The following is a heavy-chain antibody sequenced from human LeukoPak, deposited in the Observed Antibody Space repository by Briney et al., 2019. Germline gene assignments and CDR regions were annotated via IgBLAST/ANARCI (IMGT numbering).Heavy chain of an antibody. J-gene: IGHJ4*02. CDR1: GGSISSSSYY. Sequence: PSETLSLTCTVSGGSISSSSYYCGWIRPPPGKGLEWVGSIYYSGSTYYNPSLKSRVTISVDTSKNQFSLKLSSVTAADTAVYYCARQEYCGGDCYSQYFYNWGEGTLVTVSS. V-gene: IGHV4-39*01. CDR2: IYYSGST. D-gene: IGHD2-21*02. CDR3: ARQEYCGGDCYSQYFYN.